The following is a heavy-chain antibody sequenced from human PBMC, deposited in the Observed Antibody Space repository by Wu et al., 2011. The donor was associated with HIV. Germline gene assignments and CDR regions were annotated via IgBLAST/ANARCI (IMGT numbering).Heavy chain of an antibody. CDR1: GYTFTSYY. V-gene: IGHV1-2*02. Sequence: QVQLVQSGAEVKKPGASVKVSCKASGYTFTSYYMHWVRQAPGQGLEWMGWINPNRGGTNYAQKFQGRVTMTRDTSISTAYMELSRLRSDDTAVYYCARRPLVRSTGYFDYWGQGTLVTVSS. J-gene: IGHJ4*02. D-gene: IGHD1-26*01. CDR2: INPNRGGT. CDR3: ARRPLVRSTGYFDY.